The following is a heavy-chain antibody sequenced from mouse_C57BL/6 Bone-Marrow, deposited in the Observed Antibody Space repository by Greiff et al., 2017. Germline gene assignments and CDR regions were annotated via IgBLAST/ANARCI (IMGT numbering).Heavy chain of an antibody. CDR2: LSNGGGST. CDR3: ASGGFAY. Sequence: EVKLMESGGGLVQPGGSLKLSCAASGFTFSDYYMSWVRQTPEKRLEWVAYLSNGGGSTYYPDTVKGRFTISRDNAKNTLYLQMSRLKSEDTAMYYCASGGFAYWGQGTLVTVSA. CDR1: GFTFSDYY. V-gene: IGHV5-12*01. J-gene: IGHJ3*01.